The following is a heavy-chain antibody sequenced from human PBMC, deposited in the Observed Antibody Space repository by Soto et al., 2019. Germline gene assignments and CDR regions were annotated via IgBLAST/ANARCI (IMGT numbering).Heavy chain of an antibody. J-gene: IGHJ4*02. CDR1: GFTFSNYG. Sequence: QVHLVESGGGEVQTGRSLRLSCAASGFTFSNYGMHWVRQAPGKGLEWVAVISDDGVSKYYADSVQGRFTISRDNSESAVFLQMNSLRPDDTALYFCAMAYYFGSGTSYTLYYWGQGTQVTVSS. D-gene: IGHD3-10*01. CDR3: AMAYYFGSGTSYTLYY. CDR2: ISDDGVSK. V-gene: IGHV3-30*03.